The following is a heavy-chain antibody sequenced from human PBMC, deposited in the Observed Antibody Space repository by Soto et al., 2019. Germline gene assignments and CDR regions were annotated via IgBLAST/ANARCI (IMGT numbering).Heavy chain of an antibody. Sequence: QVQLVESGGGVVQPGRSLRLSCAASGFTFSSYGMHWVRQAPGKGLEWVAVIWYDGSNKYYANSVKGRFTISRDNSKNTLYLQMNSLRAEDTAVYYCARDPPGYDSSGYYGMDVWGQGTTVTVSS. D-gene: IGHD3-22*01. CDR2: IWYDGSNK. J-gene: IGHJ6*02. V-gene: IGHV3-33*01. CDR1: GFTFSSYG. CDR3: ARDPPGYDSSGYYGMDV.